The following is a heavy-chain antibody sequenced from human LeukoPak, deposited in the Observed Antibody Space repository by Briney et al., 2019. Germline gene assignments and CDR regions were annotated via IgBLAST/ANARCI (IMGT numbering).Heavy chain of an antibody. Sequence: GGSLRLSCAASGFTFSDYYMSWIRQAPGKGLEWASHISSSGSIIYYADSVKGRFTISRDNAKNSLYLQMNSLRAEDTAVYYCARATGITGTTAFDPWGQGALVTVSS. CDR3: ARATGITGTTAFDP. J-gene: IGHJ5*02. D-gene: IGHD1-7*01. CDR1: GFTFSDYY. CDR2: ISSSGSII. V-gene: IGHV3-11*04.